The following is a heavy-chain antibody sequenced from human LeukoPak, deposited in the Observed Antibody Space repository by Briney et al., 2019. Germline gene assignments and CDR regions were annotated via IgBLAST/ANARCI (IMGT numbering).Heavy chain of an antibody. Sequence: GGSLRLSCAASRFTFSSYEMNWVRQAPGKGLVWVSRIKSDGSSTNYADSVKGRFTISRDNAKNTLYLQMNSLRAEDTAVYYCARAFQLRDYWGQGILVTVSS. D-gene: IGHD1-26*01. CDR1: RFTFSSYE. CDR2: IKSDGSST. V-gene: IGHV3-74*01. J-gene: IGHJ4*02. CDR3: ARAFQLRDY.